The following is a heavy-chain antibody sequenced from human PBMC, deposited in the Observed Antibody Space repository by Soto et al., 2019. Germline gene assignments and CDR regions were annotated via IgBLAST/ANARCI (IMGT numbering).Heavy chain of an antibody. Sequence: QVQLQESGPGLVKPSETLSLTCTVSDDSSSSYKWSWIRQPPGRRLEWIGYIDSSGGTSCSPSLHIRVTIAVHTSTKQFSLKQSSVTPADTAVYYCVRQGFGRLHGLVDVWGQGTTVTVSS. V-gene: IGHV4-59*08. CDR2: IDSSGGT. CDR3: VRQGFGRLHGLVDV. CDR1: DDSSSSYK. D-gene: IGHD3-10*01. J-gene: IGHJ6*02.